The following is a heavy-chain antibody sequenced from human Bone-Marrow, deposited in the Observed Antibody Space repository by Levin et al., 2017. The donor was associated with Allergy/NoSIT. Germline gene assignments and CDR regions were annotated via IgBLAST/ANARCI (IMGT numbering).Heavy chain of an antibody. CDR1: GFTFSNYW. CDR3: ARLLVSSSWFFDY. Sequence: GGSLRLSCAASGFTFSNYWMSWVRQAPGKGLEWVANIKQDGNQIYSVDSVKGRFTISRDNAKNSLYLQMNILRVEDTAVYYCARLLVSSSWFFDYWGQGTLVTVSS. V-gene: IGHV3-7*01. D-gene: IGHD6-13*01. J-gene: IGHJ4*02. CDR2: IKQDGNQI.